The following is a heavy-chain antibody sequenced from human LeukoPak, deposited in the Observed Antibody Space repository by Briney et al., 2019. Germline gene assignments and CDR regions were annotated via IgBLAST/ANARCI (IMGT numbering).Heavy chain of an antibody. CDR3: ARASSGWPPLIDY. V-gene: IGHV3-74*01. Sequence: GGSLRLSYAASGLTFNSHWMHWVRQAPGKGLVWVSRINSDGSSTSYADSVKGRFAISRDNAKNTLYLQMNSLRAEDTAVYYCARASSGWPPLIDYWGQGTLVTVSS. J-gene: IGHJ4*02. CDR2: INSDGSST. CDR1: GLTFNSHW. D-gene: IGHD6-19*01.